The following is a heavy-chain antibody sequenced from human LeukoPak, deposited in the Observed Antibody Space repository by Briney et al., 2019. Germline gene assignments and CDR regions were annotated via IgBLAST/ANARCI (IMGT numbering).Heavy chain of an antibody. CDR1: GYTFTDYY. CDR2: INSNTGGT. Sequence: GASVKVSCKASGYTFTDYYIHWVRQAPGQGLEWMSWINSNTGGTNYAQRFQGRITMTRDTSISTAYMELSRLKSDDTAVYYCARAYYDSSGLIPYVDNWGQGTLVTVSS. D-gene: IGHD3-22*01. V-gene: IGHV1-2*02. CDR3: ARAYYDSSGLIPYVDN. J-gene: IGHJ4*02.